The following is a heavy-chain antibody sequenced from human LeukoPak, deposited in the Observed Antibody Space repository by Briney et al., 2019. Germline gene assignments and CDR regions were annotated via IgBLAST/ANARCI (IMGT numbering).Heavy chain of an antibody. J-gene: IGHJ5*02. CDR1: GFTFSSYG. V-gene: IGHV3-33*06. CDR3: VKDPSGVGP. CDR2: IWYDGSNK. Sequence: PGRSLRLSCAASGFTFSSYGMHWVRQAPGKGLEWVAVIWYDGSNKYYADSVKGRFIISRDNSKNTLYLYVNNLRAEDTAIYYCVKDPSGVGPWGQGTLVTVSS.